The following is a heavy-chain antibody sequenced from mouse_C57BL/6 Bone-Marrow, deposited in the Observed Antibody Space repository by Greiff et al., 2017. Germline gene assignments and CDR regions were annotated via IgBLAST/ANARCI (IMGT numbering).Heavy chain of an antibody. J-gene: IGHJ3*01. Sequence: VQLQQSGAELVKPGASVKLSCTASGFNIQDYYMHWVKPRTEQGLEWIGRIDPEDGETKYDPKFQGKATITADTSSNTAYLQLSSLTSEYTAVYYCAPYDYDGAWFAYWGQGTLVTVSA. D-gene: IGHD2-4*01. CDR1: GFNIQDYY. CDR2: IDPEDGET. V-gene: IGHV14-2*01. CDR3: APYDYDGAWFAY.